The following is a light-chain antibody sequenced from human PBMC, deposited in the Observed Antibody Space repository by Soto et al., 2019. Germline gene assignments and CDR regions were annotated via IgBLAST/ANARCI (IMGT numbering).Light chain of an antibody. CDR3: QQYASSPWT. V-gene: IGKV3-20*01. Sequence: IVLTQSPGTLSLSPGERATLSCRASQSVSSSYLAWYQQKPGQAPRLLIYGASSRATGIPDKFSGSGSGTDFTLTISRLEPGDFAVYYCQQYASSPWTFGQGTKVEIK. CDR1: QSVSSSY. CDR2: GAS. J-gene: IGKJ1*01.